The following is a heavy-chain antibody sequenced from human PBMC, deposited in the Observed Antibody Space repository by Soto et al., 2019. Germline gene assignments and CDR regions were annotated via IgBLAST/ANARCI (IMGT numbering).Heavy chain of an antibody. Sequence: DVQVLESGGDLVQPGGSLRLSCAASGCTFNSYAMSWVRQAPGKGLEWVSSVSAGGDMTYYSDSVKGRFTISRDNSNNALFLQMNSLRIEDTALYYCARGHRGGSGSPASYYYSGLDVWGQGTTVTVS. CDR3: ARGHRGGSGSPASYYYSGLDV. D-gene: IGHD3-10*01. CDR2: VSAGGDMT. J-gene: IGHJ6*02. CDR1: GCTFNSYA. V-gene: IGHV3-23*01.